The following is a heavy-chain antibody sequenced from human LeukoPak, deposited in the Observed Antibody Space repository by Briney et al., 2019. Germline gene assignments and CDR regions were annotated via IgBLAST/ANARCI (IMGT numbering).Heavy chain of an antibody. CDR1: GFTFSSYS. Sequence: GGSLRLSCAASGFTFSSYSMNWVRQAPGKGLEWVSSISSSSSYIYYADSVKGRFTISRDNSKNTLYLQMNSLRAEDTAVYYCAKRKLVRGVYFDYWGQGTLVTVSS. V-gene: IGHV3-21*04. CDR2: ISSSSSYI. D-gene: IGHD3-10*01. J-gene: IGHJ4*02. CDR3: AKRKLVRGVYFDY.